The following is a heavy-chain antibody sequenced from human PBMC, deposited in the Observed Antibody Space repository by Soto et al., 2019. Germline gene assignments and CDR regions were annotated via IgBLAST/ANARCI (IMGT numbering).Heavy chain of an antibody. CDR1: GDDFTNYW. D-gene: IGHD6-13*01. V-gene: IGHV5-51*01. CDR2: IYPGDSDT. J-gene: IGHJ4*02. CDR3: ARLFNPGSAAGLDY. Sequence: PGESLKISCNTSGDDFTNYWIGWVRQMPGKGLERMGIIYPGDSDTRYSPSFQGQITISADKSISTAYLQWSSLKASDTAMYYCARLFNPGSAAGLDYWGQGILVTVSS.